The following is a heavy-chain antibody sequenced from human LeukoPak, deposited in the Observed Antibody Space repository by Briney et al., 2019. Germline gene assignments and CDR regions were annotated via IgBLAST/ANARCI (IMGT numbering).Heavy chain of an antibody. CDR3: ARDPEMVRGVYDY. CDR1: GGSISSSSYY. J-gene: IGHJ4*02. V-gene: IGHV4-39*02. D-gene: IGHD3-10*01. Sequence: SETLSLTCTVSGGSISSSSYYWGWIRQPPGKGLEWIGSIYYSGSTYYNPSLKSRVTISVDTSKNQFSLQLNSVTPEDTAVYYCARDPEMVRGVYDYWGQGTLVTVSS. CDR2: IYYSGST.